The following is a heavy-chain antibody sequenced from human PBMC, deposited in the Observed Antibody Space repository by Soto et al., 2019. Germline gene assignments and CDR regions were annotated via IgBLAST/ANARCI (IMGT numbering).Heavy chain of an antibody. CDR3: ARRGRPYSSSGEDFYY. V-gene: IGHV1-18*04. Sequence: QVQLVQSGAEVKKPGASVKVSCKASGYTFTSYGISWVRQAPGQRLERMGWISAYNGNTNHAQKLQGRVNMTTETSTSTAYMELRRVGADDTAVYYCARRGRPYSSSGEDFYYWGQGSQVTVSS. CDR1: GYTFTSYG. CDR2: ISAYNGNT. D-gene: IGHD6-6*01. J-gene: IGHJ4*01.